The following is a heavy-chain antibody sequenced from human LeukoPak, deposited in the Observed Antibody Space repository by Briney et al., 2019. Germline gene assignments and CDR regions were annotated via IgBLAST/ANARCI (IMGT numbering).Heavy chain of an antibody. D-gene: IGHD2-2*03. CDR1: GGSFSGYY. Sequence: TSETLSLTCAVYGGSFSGYYWSWIRQPPGKGLEWIGEINHSGSTNYNPSLKSRVTISVDTSKNQFSLKLSSVTAADTAVYYCARDRRGYCSSTGCSRYYYYYGMDVWGKGTTVTVSS. CDR2: INHSGST. J-gene: IGHJ6*04. V-gene: IGHV4-34*01. CDR3: ARDRRGYCSSTGCSRYYYYYGMDV.